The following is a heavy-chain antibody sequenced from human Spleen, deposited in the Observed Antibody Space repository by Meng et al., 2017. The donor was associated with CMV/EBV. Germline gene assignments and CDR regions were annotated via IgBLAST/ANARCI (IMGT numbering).Heavy chain of an antibody. Sequence: GSLRLSCTVSGASISSHYWSWIRQPPGKGLEWIGYIYYSGSTNYNPSLKSRVTISVDTSKNQFSLKLSSVTAADTAVYYCARVWSSGGTDYWGQGTLVTVSS. CDR2: IYYSGST. D-gene: IGHD6-19*01. V-gene: IGHV4-59*11. J-gene: IGHJ4*02. CDR3: ARVWSSGGTDY. CDR1: GASISSHY.